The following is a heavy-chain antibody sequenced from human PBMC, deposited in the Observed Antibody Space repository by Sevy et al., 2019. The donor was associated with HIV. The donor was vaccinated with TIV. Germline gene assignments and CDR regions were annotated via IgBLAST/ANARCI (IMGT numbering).Heavy chain of an antibody. J-gene: IGHJ3*02. D-gene: IGHD5-12*01. CDR2: IRSKAYGGTT. CDR3: TRLRGLGAFDI. Sequence: GGSLRLSCTASGFTFGDYAMSWVRQAPGKGLEWVGFIRSKAYGGTTEYAASVKGRFTISRDDSKSMAYLKMNSLKTEDTAVYYCTRLRGLGAFDIWGQGTMVTVSS. V-gene: IGHV3-49*04. CDR1: GFTFGDYA.